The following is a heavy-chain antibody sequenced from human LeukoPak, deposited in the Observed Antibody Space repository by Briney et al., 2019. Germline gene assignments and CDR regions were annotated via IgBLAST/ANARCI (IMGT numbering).Heavy chain of an antibody. V-gene: IGHV4-39*01. D-gene: IGHD3-10*02. CDR1: GGSISSSSYY. J-gene: IGHJ4*02. Sequence: SETLSLTCTVSGGSISSSSYYWGWIRQPPGKGLEWIGSIYYSGSTYYNPSLKSRVTISVDTSKNQFSLKLSSVTAADTAVYYCARQYFLILSLYYFDYWGQGTLVTVSS. CDR3: ARQYFLILSLYYFDY. CDR2: IYYSGST.